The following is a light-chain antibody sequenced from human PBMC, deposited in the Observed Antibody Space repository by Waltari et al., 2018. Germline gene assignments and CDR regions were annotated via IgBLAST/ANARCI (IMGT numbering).Light chain of an antibody. J-gene: IGKJ5*01. CDR1: QDISNY. V-gene: IGKV1-33*01. CDR2: DSS. Sequence: DIQMTQSPSSLSASVGDRVTITCQASQDISNYLNWYQQKPGKAPKLLIYDSSKLETGVPSRFIGSGSGTDFTFTISSLQPEDIATYYCQQYDNLPITFGQGTRLEIK. CDR3: QQYDNLPIT.